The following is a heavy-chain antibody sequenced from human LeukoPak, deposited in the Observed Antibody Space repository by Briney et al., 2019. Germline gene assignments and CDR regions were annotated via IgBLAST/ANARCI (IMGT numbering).Heavy chain of an antibody. CDR1: GVSFSGYY. CDR3: ARHRAIAAAGYYFDY. D-gene: IGHD6-13*01. J-gene: IGHJ4*02. CDR2: INHSGST. V-gene: IGHV4-34*01. Sequence: SETLSLTCAVFGVSFSGYYWSWIRQPPGKGLEWIGEINHSGSTNYNPSLKSRVTISVDTSKNQFSLKLSSVTAADTAVYYCARHRAIAAAGYYFDYWGQGTLVTVSS.